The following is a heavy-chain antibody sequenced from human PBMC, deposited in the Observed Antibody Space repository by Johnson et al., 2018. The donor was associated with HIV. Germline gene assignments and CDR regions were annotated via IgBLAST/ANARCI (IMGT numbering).Heavy chain of an antibody. CDR3: ARRSLVGQLGDDAFDI. J-gene: IGHJ3*02. CDR1: GFTFSSYT. Sequence: QVQLVESGGGVVQPGRSLRLSCAASGFTFSSYTMHWVRQAPGKGLECVSVIYSGGSTYYADSVKGRFTISRDNSKNTLYLQMNSLRAEDTAVYYCARRSLVGQLGDDAFDIWGQGTMVTVSS. CDR2: IYSGGST. D-gene: IGHD6-6*01. V-gene: IGHV3-NL1*01.